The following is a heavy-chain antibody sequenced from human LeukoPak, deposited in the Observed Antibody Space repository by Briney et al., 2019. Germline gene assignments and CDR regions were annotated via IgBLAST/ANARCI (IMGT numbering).Heavy chain of an antibody. CDR2: INHSGRT. Sequence: NPSETLSLTCAVYGGSFSGYYWSWIRQPPGKGLEWIGEINHSGRTNYNPSLKSRVTISVNTSKNQFSLKLRSVTAAETAVYCCVRRETKSEAAGGTRSGSYFFDYWGQGTLVTVS. CDR3: VRRETKSEAAGGTRSGSYFFDY. CDR1: GGSFSGYY. V-gene: IGHV4-34*01. J-gene: IGHJ4*02. D-gene: IGHD6-13*01.